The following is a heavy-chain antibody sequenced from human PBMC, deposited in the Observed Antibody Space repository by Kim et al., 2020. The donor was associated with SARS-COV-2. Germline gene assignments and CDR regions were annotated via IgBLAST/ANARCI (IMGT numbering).Heavy chain of an antibody. CDR3: ARGRSAVTTSGVGV. CDR1: GFRFSGYW. Sequence: GGSLRLSCAGAGFRFSGYWMSWVRQAPGKGLEWVANIKEDGSEKYYVDSVKGRFTISRDNAKNSLYLQVNSLRAEDTAVYYCARGRSAVTTSGVGVWGQGTTVTVSS. D-gene: IGHD4-17*01. CDR2: IKEDGSEK. V-gene: IGHV3-7*01. J-gene: IGHJ6*02.